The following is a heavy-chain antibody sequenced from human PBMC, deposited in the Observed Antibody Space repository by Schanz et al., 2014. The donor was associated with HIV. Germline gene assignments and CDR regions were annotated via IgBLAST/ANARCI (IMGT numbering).Heavy chain of an antibody. CDR2: MYSDGTS. CDR3: ALSRPSGYGGSWYFDL. Sequence: QEQLVESGGGVVQPGKSLRLSCAVSGFTFRNFGMHWVRQAPGKGLEWVSVMYSDGTSHYEDSVKGRFTLTRDNPKNTLYLQMSNLRVDDTAVYYCALSRPSGYGGSWYFDLWGRGTLVAVSS. CDR1: GFTFRNFG. D-gene: IGHD2-15*01. V-gene: IGHV3-NL1*01. J-gene: IGHJ2*01.